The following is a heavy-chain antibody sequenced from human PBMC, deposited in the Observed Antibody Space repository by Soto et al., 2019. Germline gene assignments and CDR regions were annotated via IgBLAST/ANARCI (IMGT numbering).Heavy chain of an antibody. V-gene: IGHV3-9*01. J-gene: IGHJ4*02. CDR2: ISWDSSTI. CDR1: GFNFDNCG. Sequence: EVQLVESGGGLVQPGRSLRISCAASGFNFDNCGMHWVRQAPGKGLEWVAGISWDSSTIGYADSVKGRFIISRDDAKNSLYLQMDSLRGEDTALYYCVQGRYPTMATPLDHWGQGTQVIVSS. D-gene: IGHD2-15*01. CDR3: VQGRYPTMATPLDH.